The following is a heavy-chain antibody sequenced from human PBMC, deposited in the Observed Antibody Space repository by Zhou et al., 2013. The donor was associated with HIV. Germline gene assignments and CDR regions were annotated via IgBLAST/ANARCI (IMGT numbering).Heavy chain of an antibody. D-gene: IGHD3-10*01. J-gene: IGHJ6*02. CDR3: ARGDLWSYYYYGMDV. CDR1: GGTFSSYA. V-gene: IGHV1-18*01. Sequence: QVQLVQSGAEVKKPGSSVKVSCKASGGTFSSYAISWVRQAPGQGLEWMGWISPYNGNTNYAQKLHGRVTMTTDTSTSTAYMELRSLRSEDTAVYFCARGDLWSYYYYGMDVWGQGTTVTVSS. CDR2: ISPYNGNT.